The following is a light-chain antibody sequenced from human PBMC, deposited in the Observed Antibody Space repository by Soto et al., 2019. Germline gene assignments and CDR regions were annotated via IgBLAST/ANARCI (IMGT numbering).Light chain of an antibody. CDR3: QQYNSWPLT. J-gene: IGKJ4*01. CDR2: DIF. V-gene: IGKV3D-15*01. CDR1: QSVGSD. Sequence: EIVMTQSPATLSVSPGERATLSCRASQSVGSDLAWYQQKPGQAPRLVIYDIFTRATSVPTRISGSGSGTEFTLTISSLQSEDFAVYYCQQYNSWPLTFGGGTKV.